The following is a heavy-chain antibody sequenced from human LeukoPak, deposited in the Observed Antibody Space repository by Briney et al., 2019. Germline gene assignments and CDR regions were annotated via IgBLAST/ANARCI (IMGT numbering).Heavy chain of an antibody. CDR2: ISGSGGST. V-gene: IGHV3-23*01. CDR1: GFTFRSYA. J-gene: IGHJ4*02. Sequence: GGSLRLSCAASGFTFRSYAMSWVRQAPGKGLEWLSAISGSGGSTSYADSGKGRFTISRDNSKNTLYLQMNSLRAEDTAVYYCAKSVLDSHPYDILTGYRYYFDYWGQGTLVTVSS. D-gene: IGHD3-9*01. CDR3: AKSVLDSHPYDILTGYRYYFDY.